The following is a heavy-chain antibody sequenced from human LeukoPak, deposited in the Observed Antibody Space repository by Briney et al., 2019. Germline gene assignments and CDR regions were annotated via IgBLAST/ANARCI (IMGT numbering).Heavy chain of an antibody. D-gene: IGHD2-2*01. Sequence: GGSLRLSCAAPGFTFSSCWMSWVRQAPGKGLEWVANIKQDGSEKYYVDSVKGRFTISRDNAKNSLYLQMNSLRAEDTAVYYCARDRVVPAELYYYYYYMDVWGKGTTVTDSS. CDR1: GFTFSSCW. V-gene: IGHV3-7*01. CDR2: IKQDGSEK. J-gene: IGHJ6*03. CDR3: ARDRVVPAELYYYYYYMDV.